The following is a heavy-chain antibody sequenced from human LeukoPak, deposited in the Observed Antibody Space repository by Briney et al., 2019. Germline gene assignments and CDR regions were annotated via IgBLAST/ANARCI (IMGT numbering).Heavy chain of an antibody. CDR3: ARWTPDIVVVVAATGVGYAFDI. D-gene: IGHD2-15*01. J-gene: IGHJ3*02. CDR2: IYYSGST. V-gene: IGHV4-31*03. Sequence: TLSLTCTVSGGSISSGGYYWSWIRQHPGKGLEWIGYIYYSGSTYYNPSLKSRVTISVDTSKNQFSLKLSSVTAADTAVYYCARWTPDIVVVVAATGVGYAFDIWGQGTMVTVSS. CDR1: GGSISSGGYY.